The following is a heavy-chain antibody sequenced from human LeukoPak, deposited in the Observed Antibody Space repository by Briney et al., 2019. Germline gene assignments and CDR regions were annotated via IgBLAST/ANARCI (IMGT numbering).Heavy chain of an antibody. CDR3: VRKKGRGTTVVTPSWGGSNFDY. CDR2: VSWNGSRT. CDR1: GFTFSNSD. V-gene: IGHV3-35*01. J-gene: IGHJ4*02. Sequence: PGGSLRLSCAASGFTFSNSDMNWVHQAPGKGLEWVSGVSWNGSRTHYADAVKGRFIISRDNSRNTLYLHTNSLRAEDTAVYYCVRKKGRGTTVVTPSWGGSNFDYWGQGTLLTVSS. D-gene: IGHD4-23*01.